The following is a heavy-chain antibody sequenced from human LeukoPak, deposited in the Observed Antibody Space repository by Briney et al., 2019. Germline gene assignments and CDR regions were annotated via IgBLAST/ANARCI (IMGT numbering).Heavy chain of an antibody. J-gene: IGHJ5*02. D-gene: IGHD2-2*01. CDR2: ITNSGGVT. Sequence: GGSLRLSCATSGFTFSSSTMSWVRQAPGKGLDWVSGITNSGGVTYYADSVKGRFTISRDDSNNTLYLQMSSLRGEDTAVYYCAKLVSSWGQGTLVTVSS. CDR3: AKLVSS. V-gene: IGHV3-23*01. CDR1: GFTFSSST.